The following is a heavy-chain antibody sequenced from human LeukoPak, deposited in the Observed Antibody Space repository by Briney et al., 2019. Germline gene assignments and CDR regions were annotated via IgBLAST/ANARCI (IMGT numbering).Heavy chain of an antibody. CDR3: ARGSYDYVWGSYRLYYFDY. V-gene: IGHV4-34*01. D-gene: IGHD3-16*02. Sequence: SQTLSLTCAVYGGSFSGYYWSWIRQPPGKGLGWIGEINHSGSTNYNPSLKSRVTISVDTSKNQFSLKLSSVTAADTAVYYCARGSYDYVWGSYRLYYFDYWGQGTLVTVSS. J-gene: IGHJ4*02. CDR2: INHSGST. CDR1: GGSFSGYY.